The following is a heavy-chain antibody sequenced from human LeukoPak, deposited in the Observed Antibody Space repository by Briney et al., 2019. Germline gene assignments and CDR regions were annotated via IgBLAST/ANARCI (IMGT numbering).Heavy chain of an antibody. CDR1: GGSISSSSYY. J-gene: IGHJ4*02. CDR2: IYYSGST. V-gene: IGHV4-39*01. CDR3: ARALMVRGRAVGFDY. D-gene: IGHD3-10*01. Sequence: SETLSLTCTVSGGSISSSSYYWGWICQPPGKGLEWIGSIYYSGSTYYNPSLKSRVTISVDTSKNQFSLKLSSVTAADTAVYYCARALMVRGRAVGFDYWGQGTLVTVSS.